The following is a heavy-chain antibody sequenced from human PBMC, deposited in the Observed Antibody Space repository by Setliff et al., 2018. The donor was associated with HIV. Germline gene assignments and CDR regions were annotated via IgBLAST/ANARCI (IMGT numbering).Heavy chain of an antibody. V-gene: IGHV3-23*01. CDR1: GFTFSTYA. CDR3: AKVFAYCVDGFDI. CDR2: VGAVGAPT. D-gene: IGHD2-8*02. Sequence: PGGSLRLSCAASGFTFSTYAMGWVRQAPGKGLEWVSTVGAVGAPTHYAESVKGRFTISKDNSKNTLYLQMSSLRDEDTAVYYCAKVFAYCVDGFDIWGQGTMVTVSS. J-gene: IGHJ3*02.